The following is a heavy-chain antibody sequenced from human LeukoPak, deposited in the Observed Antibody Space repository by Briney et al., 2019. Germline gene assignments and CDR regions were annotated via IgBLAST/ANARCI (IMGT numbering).Heavy chain of an antibody. CDR2: ISGSGGST. D-gene: IGHD3-22*01. V-gene: IGHV3-23*01. CDR1: GFTFSSYA. J-gene: IGHJ4*02. CDR3: AKAQKYYYDSSGYYLPIDY. Sequence: GGSLRLSCAASGFTFSSYAMSWVRQAPGKGLEWVSAISGSGGSTYYADSVKGRFTTSRDNSKNTLYLQMNSLRAEDTAVYYCAKAQKYYYDSSGYYLPIDYWGQGTLVTVSS.